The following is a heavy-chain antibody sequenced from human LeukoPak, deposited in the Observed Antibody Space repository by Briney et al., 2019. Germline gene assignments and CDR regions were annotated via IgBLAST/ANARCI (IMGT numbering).Heavy chain of an antibody. J-gene: IGHJ4*02. D-gene: IGHD4-17*01. CDR3: ARLYEYGDYEDVDY. CDR2: LYYSGAT. Sequence: SETLSLTCTVSGGSIGSYYWTWIRQPPGKGLEWIGELYYSGATNYNPSLKSRVAISIDASKDQFYLKLSSVTAADAAVYYCARLYEYGDYEDVDYWGQGTLVTVSS. V-gene: IGHV4-59*08. CDR1: GGSIGSYY.